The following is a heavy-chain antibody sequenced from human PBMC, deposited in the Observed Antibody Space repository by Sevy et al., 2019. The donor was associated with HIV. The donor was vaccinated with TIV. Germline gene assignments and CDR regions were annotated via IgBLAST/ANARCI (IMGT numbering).Heavy chain of an antibody. Sequence: GGSLRLSCAASGFTFSSYWMSWVRRAPGKGLEWVAILKEDGSERNYVDSVKGRFTISRDNAKNSLYLQMNSLRAEDTAVYYCVREGVGGYSYSLDCWGQGTLVTVSS. J-gene: IGHJ4*02. V-gene: IGHV3-7*01. CDR3: VREGVGGYSYSLDC. CDR1: GFTFSSYW. D-gene: IGHD5-18*01. CDR2: LKEDGSER.